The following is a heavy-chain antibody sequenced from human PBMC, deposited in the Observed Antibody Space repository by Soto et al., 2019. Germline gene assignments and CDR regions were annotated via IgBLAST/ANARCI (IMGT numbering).Heavy chain of an antibody. Sequence: EVQLLESGGGLVQPGGSLRLSCAASGFTFSIYAMSWVRQAPGKGLEWVSVISGSGGRTYYADSVKGRFTMSRDNSKNTLYLQMNSRRAEDTAVYYCAKEVVVESAGRSHYYYYGLDVWGQGTTVTVSS. CDR2: ISGSGGRT. CDR3: AKEVVVESAGRSHYYYYGLDV. CDR1: GFTFSIYA. V-gene: IGHV3-23*01. J-gene: IGHJ6*02. D-gene: IGHD2-2*01.